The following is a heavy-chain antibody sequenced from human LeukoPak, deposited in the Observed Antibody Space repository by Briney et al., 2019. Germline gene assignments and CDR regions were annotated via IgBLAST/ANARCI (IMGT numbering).Heavy chain of an antibody. CDR1: GFTFSSYA. V-gene: IGHV3-23*01. J-gene: IGHJ4*02. Sequence: GGSLRLSCAASGFTFSSYAMNWVRQAPGKGLEWVSGISGSGGSTFYADSVKGRFTISRDNSKNTLYLQMNSLRAEDTAVYYCARGVPAATFWGQGTLVTVSS. CDR2: ISGSGGST. CDR3: ARGVPAATF. D-gene: IGHD2-2*01.